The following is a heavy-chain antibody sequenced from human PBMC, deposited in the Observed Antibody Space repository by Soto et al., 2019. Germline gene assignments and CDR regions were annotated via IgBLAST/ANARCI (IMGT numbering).Heavy chain of an antibody. CDR2: IYYSGST. D-gene: IGHD3-9*01. V-gene: IGHV4-39*01. CDR1: GGSISSSSYC. Sequence: PSETLSLTCTVSGGSISSSSYCWGWIRQPPGKGLEWIGSIYYSGSTYYNPSLKSRVTISVDTSKNQFSLKLSSVTAADTAVYYCASPGWDLYYDILTGYPTEDVWGQGTTVTVSS. J-gene: IGHJ6*02. CDR3: ASPGWDLYYDILTGYPTEDV.